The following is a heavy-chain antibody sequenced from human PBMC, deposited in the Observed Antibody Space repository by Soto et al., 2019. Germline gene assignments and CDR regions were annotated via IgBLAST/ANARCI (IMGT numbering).Heavy chain of an antibody. V-gene: IGHV1-2*04. CDR3: ARVGGEPVNLDL. CDR2: MNCNSGDM. D-gene: IGHD1-26*01. Sequence: QVQLVQSRAEVRKPGASVKVSCKASGYSFTGHWIHWVRQAPGQGLEWMGWMNCNSGDMKYAEKFQGSVAMTRDTSITTAYMELRSLKSDETAVYYCARVGGEPVNLDLSGQGTLVTVAS. CDR1: GYSFTGHW. J-gene: IGHJ5*02.